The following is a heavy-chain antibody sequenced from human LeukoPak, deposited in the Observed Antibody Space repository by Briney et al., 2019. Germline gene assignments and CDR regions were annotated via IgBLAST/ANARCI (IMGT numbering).Heavy chain of an antibody. Sequence: SETLSLTCTVSGGSISSYYWSWIRQPAGKGLEWIGRIYTSGSTNYNPSLKSRVTMSVDALKNQFSLKLSSVTAADTAVYYCARDLWGPGYFDYWGQGTLVTVSS. CDR1: GGSISSYY. D-gene: IGHD7-27*01. CDR3: ARDLWGPGYFDY. CDR2: IYTSGST. V-gene: IGHV4-4*07. J-gene: IGHJ4*02.